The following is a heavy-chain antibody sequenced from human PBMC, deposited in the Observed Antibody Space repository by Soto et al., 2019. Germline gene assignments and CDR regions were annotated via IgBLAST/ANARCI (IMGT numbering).Heavy chain of an antibody. CDR2: ISAYNGNT. J-gene: IGHJ6*03. V-gene: IGHV1-18*01. CDR3: ARKGVYILLYDYMDV. CDR1: GYTFTSYG. D-gene: IGHD2-2*02. Sequence: VKDSCKASGYTFTSYGISWLRQAPGQGLEWKGWISAYNGNTNYAQKLQGRVTMTTDTSTSTAYMELRSLRSDDTAVSYCARKGVYILLYDYMDVWGKGTTVTVSS.